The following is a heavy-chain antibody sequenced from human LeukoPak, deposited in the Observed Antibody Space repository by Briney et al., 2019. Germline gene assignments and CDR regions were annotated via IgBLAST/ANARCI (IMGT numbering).Heavy chain of an antibody. CDR2: INTNTGNP. CDR1: GYTFSSCA. CDR3: ARESSGYYSNFDY. V-gene: IGHV7-4-1*02. D-gene: IGHD3-22*01. J-gene: IGHJ4*02. Sequence: ASVKVSCKASGYTFSSCAINWVRQAPGQGLEWMGWINTNTGNPTYAQGFTGRFVFSLDTSVSTAYLQISSLKAEDTAVYYCARESSGYYSNFDYWGQGTLVTVSS.